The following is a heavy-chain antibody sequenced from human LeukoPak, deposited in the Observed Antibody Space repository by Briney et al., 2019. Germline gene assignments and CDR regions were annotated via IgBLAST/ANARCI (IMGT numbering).Heavy chain of an antibody. CDR2: ISPCSGNT. Sequence: GASVKVSCKSSGYNFDNYGIGWVRQAPGQGLEWMGWISPCSGNTNYGQKLQGRVTMTTDTSTNTAYMELRRLSLDDTAIYYCARGEFPLDAFDIWGQGTMVTVSS. V-gene: IGHV1-18*01. CDR3: ARGEFPLDAFDI. CDR1: GYNFDNYG. D-gene: IGHD3-10*01. J-gene: IGHJ3*02.